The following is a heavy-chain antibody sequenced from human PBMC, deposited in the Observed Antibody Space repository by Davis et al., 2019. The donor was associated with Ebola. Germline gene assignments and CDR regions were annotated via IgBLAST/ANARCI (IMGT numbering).Heavy chain of an antibody. D-gene: IGHD2-21*01. V-gene: IGHV1-18*04. CDR1: GYTFTSYG. Sequence: ASVKVSCKASGYTFTSYGISWVRQAPGQGLEWMGWISGNNDNTKYAQKLQGRVTMTTDTSTSTAYMELRSLRSEDTAVYYCARALLWGGIDYWGQGTLVTVSS. CDR3: ARALLWGGIDY. J-gene: IGHJ4*02. CDR2: ISGNNDNT.